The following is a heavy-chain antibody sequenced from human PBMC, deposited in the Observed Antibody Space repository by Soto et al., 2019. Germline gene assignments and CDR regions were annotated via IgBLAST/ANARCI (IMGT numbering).Heavy chain of an antibody. CDR3: ARGLWFGELLIWFDP. Sequence: SETLSLTXTVSGDSISSYYWSWIRQPPGKGLEWIGEINHSGSTNYNPSLKSRVTISVDTSKNQFSLKLSSVTAADTAVYYCARGLWFGELLIWFDPWGQGTLVTVSS. V-gene: IGHV4-34*01. CDR1: GDSISSYY. D-gene: IGHD3-10*01. CDR2: INHSGST. J-gene: IGHJ5*02.